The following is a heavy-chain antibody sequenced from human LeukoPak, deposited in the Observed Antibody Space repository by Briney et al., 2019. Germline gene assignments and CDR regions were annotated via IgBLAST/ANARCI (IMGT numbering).Heavy chain of an antibody. CDR2: IWYDGSNK. CDR1: GFTFSSYG. D-gene: IGHD6-19*01. Sequence: PGRSLRLSCAASGFTFSSYGMHWVRQAPGKGLEWVAVIWYDGSNKYYADSVKGRFTISRDNSKNTLYLQMNSLRAEDTAVYYCAREGEQWLALYGAFDIWGQGTMVTVSS. V-gene: IGHV3-33*01. J-gene: IGHJ3*02. CDR3: AREGEQWLALYGAFDI.